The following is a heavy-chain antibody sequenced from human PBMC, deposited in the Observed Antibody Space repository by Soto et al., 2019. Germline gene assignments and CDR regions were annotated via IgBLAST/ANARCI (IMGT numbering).Heavy chain of an antibody. Sequence: PGESLKISCKGSGYSFTSYWIGWVRQMPGKGLEWMGIIYPGDSDTRYSPSFQGQVTISADKSISTAYLQWSSLKASDTAMYYCARQGSSGYYNDAFDIWGQGTMVTVS. V-gene: IGHV5-51*01. CDR1: GYSFTSYW. D-gene: IGHD3-22*01. CDR2: IYPGDSDT. CDR3: ARQGSSGYYNDAFDI. J-gene: IGHJ3*02.